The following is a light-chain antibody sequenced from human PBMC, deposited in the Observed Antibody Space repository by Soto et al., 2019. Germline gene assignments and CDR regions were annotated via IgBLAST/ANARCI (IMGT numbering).Light chain of an antibody. Sequence: DIQMTQSPSSLSASVGDRVTITCRASQSISNYLNWYQQKPGKAPKLLIYAASSMQSAVPSRFSGSGSETDFTLTISSLQPDDSATYYCQQSFRPLWTFGQGTKVEV. V-gene: IGKV1-39*01. CDR1: QSISNY. CDR3: QQSFRPLWT. J-gene: IGKJ1*01. CDR2: AAS.